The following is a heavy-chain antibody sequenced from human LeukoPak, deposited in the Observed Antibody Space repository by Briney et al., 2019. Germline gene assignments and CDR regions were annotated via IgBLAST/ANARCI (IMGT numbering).Heavy chain of an antibody. CDR2: ISGSGGST. Sequence: GGSLRLSCAASGFTFSSYAMSWVRQVPGKGLEWVSAISGSGGSTYYADSVKGRFTISRDNSKNTLYLQMNSLRAEDTAVYYCAKGVAVYYYYYMDVWGKGTTVTVSS. J-gene: IGHJ6*03. V-gene: IGHV3-23*01. CDR1: GFTFSSYA. CDR3: AKGVAVYYYYYMDV. D-gene: IGHD6-19*01.